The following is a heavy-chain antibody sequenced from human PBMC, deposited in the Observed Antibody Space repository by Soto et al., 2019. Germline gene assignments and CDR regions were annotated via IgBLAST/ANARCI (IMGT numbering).Heavy chain of an antibody. CDR1: GGTFSSYA. V-gene: IGHV1-69*13. Sequence: GASVKVSCKASGGTFSSYAISWVRQAPGQGLEWMGGIIPIFGTANYAQKFQGRVTITADESTSTAYMELSSLRSEDTAVYYCARVGRSMAARPFAFDIWGQGTMVTVSS. J-gene: IGHJ3*02. CDR3: ARVGRSMAARPFAFDI. D-gene: IGHD6-6*01. CDR2: IIPIFGTA.